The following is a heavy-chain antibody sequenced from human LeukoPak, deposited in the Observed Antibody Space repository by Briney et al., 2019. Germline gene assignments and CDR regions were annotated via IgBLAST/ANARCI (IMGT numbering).Heavy chain of an antibody. CDR2: INPNSGGT. Sequence: ASVKVSCKASGYTFTGYYMHWVRQAPGQGLEWMGWINPNSGGTNYAQKFQGRVTMTRNTSISTAYMELSSLRSEDTAVYYCARGLYYDILTGYYGYYYYYYMDVWGKGTTVTVSS. J-gene: IGHJ6*03. V-gene: IGHV1-2*02. CDR3: ARGLYYDILTGYYGYYYYYYMDV. D-gene: IGHD3-9*01. CDR1: GYTFTGYY.